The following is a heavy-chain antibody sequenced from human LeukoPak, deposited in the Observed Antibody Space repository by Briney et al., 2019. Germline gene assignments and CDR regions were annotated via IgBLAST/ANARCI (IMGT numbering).Heavy chain of an antibody. CDR1: GFTFSSYG. CDR2: ISHDGSNK. D-gene: IGHD2-2*01. J-gene: IGHJ5*02. V-gene: IGHV3-30*18. Sequence: GRSLRLSCAASGFTFSSYGMHWVRQAPGKGLEWVAVISHDGSNKYYADSVKGRFTISRDNSKNTLYLQMNSLRAEDTAVYYCAKAAYDCSSTSCYGPGGFDPWGQGTLVTVSS. CDR3: AKAAYDCSSTSCYGPGGFDP.